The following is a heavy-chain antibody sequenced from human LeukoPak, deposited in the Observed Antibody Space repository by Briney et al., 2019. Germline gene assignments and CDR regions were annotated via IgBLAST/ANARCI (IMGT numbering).Heavy chain of an antibody. D-gene: IGHD1-20*01. Sequence: SETLSLTCTVSGGSISTYYWSWIRQPPGKGLEWIGHLFYSGNTKYNPSLKSRVTISEDTSKNQFSLKLSSVTAADTAVYYCARAPPLLDTHSITGRRNHYYYMDVWGKGTTVTVSS. J-gene: IGHJ6*03. CDR3: ARAPPLLDTHSITGRRNHYYYMDV. CDR1: GGSISTYY. V-gene: IGHV4-59*01. CDR2: LFYSGNT.